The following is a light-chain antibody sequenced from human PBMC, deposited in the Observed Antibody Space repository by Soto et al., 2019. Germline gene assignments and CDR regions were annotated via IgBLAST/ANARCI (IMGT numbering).Light chain of an antibody. Sequence: EIVLTQSPGTLSLSPGERATLSCRASQSVSSSYLAWYQQKPGQAPRLLIYGASSRATGIPDRFSGGGSGTDFTLTISRLEPEDFAVYYCQQYGSSPLVGPGTKLNIK. J-gene: IGKJ3*01. V-gene: IGKV3-20*01. CDR2: GAS. CDR1: QSVSSSY. CDR3: QQYGSSPL.